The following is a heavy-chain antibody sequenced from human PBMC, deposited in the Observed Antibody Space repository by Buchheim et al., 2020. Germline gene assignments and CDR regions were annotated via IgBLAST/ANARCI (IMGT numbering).Heavy chain of an antibody. D-gene: IGHD2-2*01. J-gene: IGHJ5*02. V-gene: IGHV4-31*03. Sequence: QVQLQESGPGLVKPSQTLSLTCTVSGGSISSGGYYWSWIRQHPGKGLEWIGYIYYSGSTYYNPSLKSRVTISVDTSKNPLSLKLSSVTAADTAVYYCARGKDIVVVPAAMGGWFDPWGQGTL. CDR2: IYYSGST. CDR3: ARGKDIVVVPAAMGGWFDP. CDR1: GGSISSGGYY.